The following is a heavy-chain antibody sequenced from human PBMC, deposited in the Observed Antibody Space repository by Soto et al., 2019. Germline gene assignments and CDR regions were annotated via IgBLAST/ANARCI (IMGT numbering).Heavy chain of an antibody. Sequence: QVQLVQSGAEVKKPGASVKVSCKASGYTFTSYAMHWVRQAPGQRLEWMGWINAGNGNTKYSQKFQRRVTITRDTSASTAYMELSSLRAEDTAVYYCARGPGGPDGPGDYWGQGTLVTVSS. V-gene: IGHV1-3*01. D-gene: IGHD2-15*01. CDR1: GYTFTSYA. CDR2: INAGNGNT. J-gene: IGHJ4*02. CDR3: ARGPGGPDGPGDY.